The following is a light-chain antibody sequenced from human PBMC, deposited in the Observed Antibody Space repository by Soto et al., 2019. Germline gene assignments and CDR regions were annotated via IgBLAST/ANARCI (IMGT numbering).Light chain of an antibody. J-gene: IGLJ3*02. CDR2: GNS. CDR1: SSNIGAGYD. CDR3: RSYDSSLSGSV. Sequence: QSVLTQPPSVSGAPGQRVTISCTGSSSNIGAGYDVHWYQQLPGTAPKLLIYGNSNRPSGVPDRFSGSKSGTSASLAITGLQAGDEADYYCRSYDSSLSGSVFGGGTKLTVL. V-gene: IGLV1-40*01.